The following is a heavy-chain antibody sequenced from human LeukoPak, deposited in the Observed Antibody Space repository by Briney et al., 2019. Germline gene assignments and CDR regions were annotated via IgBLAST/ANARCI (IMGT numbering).Heavy chain of an antibody. CDR1: GFTFSSYG. D-gene: IGHD3-9*01. V-gene: IGHV3-33*01. Sequence: PGGSLRLSCAASGFTFSSYGMHWVRQAPGKGLEWVAVIWYDGSNKYYADSVKGRFTISRDNSKNTLYLQMNSLRAEDTAVYYCARDRYYDTLTGSPLGWFDPWGQGTLVTVSS. J-gene: IGHJ5*02. CDR3: ARDRYYDTLTGSPLGWFDP. CDR2: IWYDGSNK.